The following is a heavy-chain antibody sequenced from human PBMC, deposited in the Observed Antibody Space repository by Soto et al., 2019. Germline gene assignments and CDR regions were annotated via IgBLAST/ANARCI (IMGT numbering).Heavy chain of an antibody. CDR3: ARLEAGGRIGWFDP. D-gene: IGHD6-13*01. J-gene: IGHJ5*02. Sequence: PSETLSLTCTVSGGSISSSSYYWGWIRQPPGKGLEWIGSIYYSGSTYYNPSLKSRVTISVDTSKNQFSLKLSSGTAADTAGYYCARLEAGGRIGWFDPWGQGTLVTVSS. CDR1: GGSISSSSYY. CDR2: IYYSGST. V-gene: IGHV4-39*01.